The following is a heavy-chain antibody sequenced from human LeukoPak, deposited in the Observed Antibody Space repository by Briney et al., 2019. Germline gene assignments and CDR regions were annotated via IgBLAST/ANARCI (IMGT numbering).Heavy chain of an antibody. Sequence: GGSLRLSCAAAGFTFRSSSMTWVRQAPGKGLEWVSSISARSDYIYYADSVRGRFTISRDNAENSLYLQMNSLRVEDTAVYFCARGGSSSSGPADYWGQGTLVTVSS. V-gene: IGHV3-21*01. CDR1: GFTFRSSS. CDR2: ISARSDYI. J-gene: IGHJ4*02. D-gene: IGHD6-6*01. CDR3: ARGGSSSSGPADY.